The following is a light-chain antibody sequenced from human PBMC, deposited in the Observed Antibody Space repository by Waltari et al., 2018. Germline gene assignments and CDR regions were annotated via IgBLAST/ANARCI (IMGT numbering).Light chain of an antibody. V-gene: IGKV1-5*03. Sequence: DIQMTQSPSTLSASVGDRVTITCRASQSISSWLAWYQQKPGQAPKLLIYKASSLESGVQYRFSGSVSGTELTLTISSLQPDDFATYYCQQYNSYSPYTFGQGTKLEIK. CDR2: KAS. CDR3: QQYNSYSPYT. J-gene: IGKJ2*01. CDR1: QSISSW.